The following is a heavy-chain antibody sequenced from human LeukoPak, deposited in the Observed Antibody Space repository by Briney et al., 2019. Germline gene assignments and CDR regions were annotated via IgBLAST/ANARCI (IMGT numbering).Heavy chain of an antibody. CDR3: TRGNHNYDSSGRD. CDR1: GFTVSSNY. J-gene: IGHJ4*02. D-gene: IGHD3-22*01. CDR2: IYTGGST. V-gene: IGHV3-66*02. Sequence: GGSLRLSCAASGFTVSSNYMSWVRQAPGQGLEWVSVIYTGGSTYYADSVKGRFTISIDNSKNTLYLQINSLRAEDTAVYYCTRGNHNYDSSGRDWGQGTLVTVSS.